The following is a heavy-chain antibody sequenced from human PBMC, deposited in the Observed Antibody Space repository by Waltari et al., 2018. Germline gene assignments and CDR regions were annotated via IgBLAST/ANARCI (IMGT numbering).Heavy chain of an antibody. J-gene: IGHJ4*02. CDR2: ISGSGGST. Sequence: VQLLESGGGLVQSGGSLRLSCAASGFTFRSYAMNWVRQAQGKGVEWVSVISGSGGSTDYADSVKGRFTISRDNSKNTLYLQMNNLRVEDTAVYYCASSLYGDYTQIWGRVFDYWGQGTLVTVSS. CDR1: GFTFRSYA. V-gene: IGHV3-23*01. CDR3: ASSLYGDYTQIWGRVFDY. D-gene: IGHD4-17*01.